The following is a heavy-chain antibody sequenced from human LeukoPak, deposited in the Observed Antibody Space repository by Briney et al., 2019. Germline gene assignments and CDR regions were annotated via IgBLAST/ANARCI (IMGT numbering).Heavy chain of an antibody. Sequence: ASVKVSCKVSGYTLTELSMHWVRQAPGKGLEWVGGFDPEDGETIYAQKFQGRVTMTEDTSTDTAYMELSSLRSEDTAVYYCATAELRYFDWLLKQYYFDYWGQGTLVTVSS. CDR2: FDPEDGET. D-gene: IGHD3-9*01. V-gene: IGHV1-24*01. CDR3: ATAELRYFDWLLKQYYFDY. J-gene: IGHJ4*02. CDR1: GYTLTELS.